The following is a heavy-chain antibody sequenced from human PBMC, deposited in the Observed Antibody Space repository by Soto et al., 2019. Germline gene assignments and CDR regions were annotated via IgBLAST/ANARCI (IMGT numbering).Heavy chain of an antibody. Sequence: PSETLSLTCAVSGGSISSSNWWSWVRQPPGKGLEWIGEIYHSGSTNYNPSLKSRVTISVDKSKNQFSLKLSSVTAADTAVYYCARYGIAVAAFNQPTNWFDPWGQGTLVTVSS. V-gene: IGHV4-4*02. CDR3: ARYGIAVAAFNQPTNWFDP. CDR2: IYHSGST. CDR1: GGSISSSNW. D-gene: IGHD6-19*01. J-gene: IGHJ5*02.